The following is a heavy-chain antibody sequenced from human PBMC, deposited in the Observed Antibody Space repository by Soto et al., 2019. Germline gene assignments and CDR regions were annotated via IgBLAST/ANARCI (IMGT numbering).Heavy chain of an antibody. J-gene: IGHJ6*02. CDR1: GGTFSSYA. CDR3: ARGPVDTGMVYYYGMDV. V-gene: IGHV1-69*12. Sequence: QVQLVQSGAEVKKPGSSVKVSCKASGGTFSSYAISWVRQAPGQGLEWLGGIIPIFGTANYAQKFQGRVTITADESTSTAYMELSSLRPEDTAVSYCARGPVDTGMVYYYGMDVWGQGTTVTVSS. CDR2: IIPIFGTA. D-gene: IGHD5-18*01.